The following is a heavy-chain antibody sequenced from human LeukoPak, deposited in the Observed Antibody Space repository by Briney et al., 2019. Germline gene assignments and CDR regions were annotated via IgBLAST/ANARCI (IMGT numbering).Heavy chain of an antibody. Sequence: GGSLRLSCAASGFTFSSYAMSWVRQAPGKGLEWVGRIKSKTDGGTTDYAAPVKGRFTISRDDSKNTLYLQMNSLKTEDTAVYYCTTEYYYDSSGYYSFDYWGQGTLVTVSS. V-gene: IGHV3-15*01. J-gene: IGHJ4*02. D-gene: IGHD3-22*01. CDR1: GFTFSSYA. CDR3: TTEYYYDSSGYYSFDY. CDR2: IKSKTDGGTT.